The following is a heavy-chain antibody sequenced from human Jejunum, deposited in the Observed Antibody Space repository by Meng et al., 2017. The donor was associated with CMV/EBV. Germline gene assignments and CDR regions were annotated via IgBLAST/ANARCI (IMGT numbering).Heavy chain of an antibody. Sequence: TFSQYGMHWVRQGPGKGLEWVAFVRYDGTNKYFAASVKGRFLISRDNFMNILYLQMNSLRREDTAVYFCAKDLARSGSHQHYDTLDMWGQGTMVPSPQ. J-gene: IGHJ3*02. D-gene: IGHD1-26*01. CDR2: VRYDGTNK. CDR1: TFSQYG. CDR3: AKDLARSGSHQHYDTLDM. V-gene: IGHV3-30*02.